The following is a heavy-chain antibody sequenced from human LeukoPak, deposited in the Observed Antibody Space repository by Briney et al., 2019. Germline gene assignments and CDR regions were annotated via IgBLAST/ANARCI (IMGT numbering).Heavy chain of an antibody. CDR1: GGSFSDYY. D-gene: IGHD2-15*01. CDR3: ASEYCSGDSCEGGHFDY. V-gene: IGHV4-34*01. CDR2: INHSGST. Sequence: SETLSLTCAVYGGSFSDYYWSWIRQPPGKGLEWIGEINHSGSTNYNPSLKSRVTISVDTSKNQFSLKLSSVTAADTAVYYCASEYCSGDSCEGGHFDYWGQGTLVTVSS. J-gene: IGHJ4*02.